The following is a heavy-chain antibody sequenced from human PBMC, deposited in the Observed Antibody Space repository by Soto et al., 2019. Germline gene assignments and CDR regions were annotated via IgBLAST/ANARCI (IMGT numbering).Heavy chain of an antibody. J-gene: IGHJ4*02. CDR3: ARGLHYDYSNPLDY. CDR2: MNPNSGNT. D-gene: IGHD4-4*01. V-gene: IGHV1-8*01. Sequence: ASVKVSCKASGYTFTSYDINWVRQATGQGLEWMGWMNPNSGNTGYAQKFQGRVTMTRNTSISTAYMELSSLRSEDTAVYYCARGLHYDYSNPLDYWGQGTLVTVSS. CDR1: GYTFTSYD.